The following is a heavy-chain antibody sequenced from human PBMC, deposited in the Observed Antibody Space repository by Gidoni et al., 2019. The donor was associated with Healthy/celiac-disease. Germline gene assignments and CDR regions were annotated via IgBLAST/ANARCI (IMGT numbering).Heavy chain of an antibody. CDR1: GYTFTSYY. V-gene: IGHV1-46*01. CDR2: INPSGGST. Sequence: QVQLVQSGAEVKKPGASVKVSCKASGYTFTSYYMHWVRQAPGQGLEWMGIINPSGGSTSYAQKFQGRVTMTRDTSTSTVYMELSSLRSEDTAVYYCARDPGVHSYGLDYFDYWGQGTLVTVSS. CDR3: ARDPGVHSYGLDYFDY. D-gene: IGHD5-18*01. J-gene: IGHJ4*02.